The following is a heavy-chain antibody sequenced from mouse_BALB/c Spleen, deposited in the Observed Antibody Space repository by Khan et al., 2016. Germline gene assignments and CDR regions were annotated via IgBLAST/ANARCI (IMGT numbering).Heavy chain of an antibody. CDR1: GFTFSSYT. Sequence: EVELVESGGGLVQPGGSLKLSCAASGFTFSSYTMSWVRQTPEKRLEWVAYISNGGGSTYYPDTVKGRFTISRDNAKNTLYLQMSSLKSEDTAMYYCAMMTLLYYYGSSPYYFDYWGQGTTLTVSS. CDR3: AMMTLLYYYGSSPYYFDY. V-gene: IGHV5-12-2*01. J-gene: IGHJ2*01. D-gene: IGHD1-1*01. CDR2: ISNGGGST.